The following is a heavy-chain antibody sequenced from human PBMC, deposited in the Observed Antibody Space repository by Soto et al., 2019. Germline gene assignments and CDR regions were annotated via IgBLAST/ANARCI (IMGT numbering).Heavy chain of an antibody. CDR1: GFTFSSYA. CDR3: ARRGSGSYDDY. V-gene: IGHV3-23*01. D-gene: IGHD1-26*01. CDR2: ISGSGDST. J-gene: IGHJ4*02. Sequence: EVQLLESGGGLVQPGGSLRLSCAASGFTFSSYAMRWVRQAPGKGLEWVSAISGSGDSTYYADSVKGRFTTSRDNSKNTLYLQMTSLRAEDTAVYYCARRGSGSYDDYWGQGTLVTVSS.